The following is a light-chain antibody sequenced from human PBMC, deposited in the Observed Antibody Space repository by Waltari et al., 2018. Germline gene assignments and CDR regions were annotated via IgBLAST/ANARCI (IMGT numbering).Light chain of an antibody. CDR2: DAS. J-gene: IGKJ1*01. V-gene: IGKV3-11*01. CDR1: QSVSSH. Sequence: EIVLTQSPATLSLSPGERATLPCRASQSVSSHLTWYQQKPGQAPRLLIYDASNRATGIPARFSGSGSGTDFTLTISSLEPEDFAVYYCQQRGNWPPVWAFGQGTKVEIK. CDR3: QQRGNWPPVWA.